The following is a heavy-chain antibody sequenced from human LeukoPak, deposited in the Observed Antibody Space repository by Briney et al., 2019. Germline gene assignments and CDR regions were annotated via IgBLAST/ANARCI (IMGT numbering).Heavy chain of an antibody. J-gene: IGHJ3*01. CDR1: GFTVSSNS. V-gene: IGHV3-21*01. CDR2: IISSSGNI. Sequence: GGSLRLSCTVSGFTVSSNSMNWVRQAPGKGLEWVSSIISSSGNIYYADSLKGRFTISRDNAKNSLYLQMNSLRAEDTAVYYCATYVDTVRYDAFDVWGQGTMVTVSS. CDR3: ATYVDTVRYDAFDV. D-gene: IGHD5-18*01.